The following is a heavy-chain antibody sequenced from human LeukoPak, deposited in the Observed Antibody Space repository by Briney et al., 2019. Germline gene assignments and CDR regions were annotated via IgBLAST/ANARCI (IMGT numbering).Heavy chain of an antibody. CDR3: ARGGYSYGSFRLYFDY. V-gene: IGHV3-21*04. D-gene: IGHD5-18*01. Sequence: PGGSLRLSCAASGFAFRTYTMNWVRQAPGKGLEWVSSISSSSSYIYYADSVKGRFTISRDNAKNSLYLQMNSLRAEDTAVYYCARGGYSYGSFRLYFDYWGQGTLVTVSS. J-gene: IGHJ4*02. CDR2: ISSSSSYI. CDR1: GFAFRTYT.